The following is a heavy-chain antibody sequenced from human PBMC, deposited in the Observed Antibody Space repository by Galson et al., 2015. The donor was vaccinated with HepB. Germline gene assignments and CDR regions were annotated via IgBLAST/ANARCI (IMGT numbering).Heavy chain of an antibody. V-gene: IGHV3-33*08. CDR1: GFTFSNYG. Sequence: SLRLSCAASGFTFSNYGVHWLRQAPGKGLEWVAIIWIDGNHEYYADSVKGRFTISRDNSKNTLHLQMNSLRVEDTALYYCARYGNIPVGGPRGFDSWGQGTLVTVSS. CDR2: IWIDGNHE. CDR3: ARYGNIPVGGPRGFDS. J-gene: IGHJ4*02. D-gene: IGHD3-16*01.